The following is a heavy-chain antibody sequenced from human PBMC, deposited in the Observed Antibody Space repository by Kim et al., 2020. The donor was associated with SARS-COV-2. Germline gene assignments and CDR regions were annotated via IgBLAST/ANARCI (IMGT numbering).Heavy chain of an antibody. CDR3: ARLDYGDYDEAFDL. V-gene: IGHV4-59*08. CDR1: SGSITGY. Sequence: SETLSLTCAVSSGSITGYWSWIRQPPEKSLEWIAFVHHTGGATYNPSLKSRVTMSIDTSRKQISLRMTSLTAADPAIYYCARLDYGDYDEAFDLWGPGT. CDR2: VHHTGGA. D-gene: IGHD4-17*01. J-gene: IGHJ3*01.